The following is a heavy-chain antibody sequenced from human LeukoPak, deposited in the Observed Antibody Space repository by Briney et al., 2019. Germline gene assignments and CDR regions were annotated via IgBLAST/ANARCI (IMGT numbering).Heavy chain of an antibody. V-gene: IGHV3-53*01. J-gene: IGHJ4*02. D-gene: IGHD2/OR15-2a*01. CDR2: IYSGGNT. Sequence: PGGSLRLSCAASGFTASTNYMSWVRQAPGEGLEWVAVIYSGGNTYYADSVKGRLTISRDNSKSMLYLQMDSLRADDMAVYYCAKFAGSRINNWYEDHWGQGTLVTVSS. CDR3: AKFAGSRINNWYEDH. CDR1: GFTASTNY.